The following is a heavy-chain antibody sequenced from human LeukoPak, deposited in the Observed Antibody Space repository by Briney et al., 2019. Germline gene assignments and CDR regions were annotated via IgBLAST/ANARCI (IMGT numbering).Heavy chain of an antibody. CDR3: ARRLPHAGPTADVFDF. V-gene: IGHV5-51*01. CDR2: MYPGDSDT. D-gene: IGHD5-18*01. Sequence: GESLKISCKGSGYSFTNYYIGWVRQLPGKGLEWMGIMYPGDSDTIYSASSQGQVTISADKSISTAYLQWSSLKASDTAMYYCARRLPHAGPTADVFDFWGQGTMVTVSS. J-gene: IGHJ3*01. CDR1: GYSFTNYY.